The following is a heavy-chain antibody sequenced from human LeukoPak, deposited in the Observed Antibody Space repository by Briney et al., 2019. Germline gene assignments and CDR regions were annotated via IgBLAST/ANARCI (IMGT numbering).Heavy chain of an antibody. J-gene: IGHJ4*02. D-gene: IGHD6-13*01. CDR3: AKGYSNYYFDY. CDR2: INPSGGST. V-gene: IGHV1-46*01. CDR1: GYTLTNYA. Sequence: ASVKVSCKASGYTLTNYALNWVRQAPGQGLEWMGIINPSGGSTSYAQKFHGRVTMTRDTSTSTVYMELSSLRSEDTAVYYCAKGYSNYYFDYWGQGTLVTVSS.